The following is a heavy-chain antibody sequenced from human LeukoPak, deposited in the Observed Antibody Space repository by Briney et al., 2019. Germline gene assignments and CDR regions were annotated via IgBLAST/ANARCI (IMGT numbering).Heavy chain of an antibody. D-gene: IGHD2-15*01. Sequence: PGGSLRLSCAASGLTVSSNYMSWVRQAPGKGLEWVSVIYSGGSTYYADSVKGRFTISRDNSKNTLYLQMNSLRAEDTAVYYCARWGDHCSGGSCYFFFDYWGQGTLVTVSS. V-gene: IGHV3-66*01. CDR3: ARWGDHCSGGSCYFFFDY. CDR2: IYSGGST. J-gene: IGHJ4*02. CDR1: GLTVSSNY.